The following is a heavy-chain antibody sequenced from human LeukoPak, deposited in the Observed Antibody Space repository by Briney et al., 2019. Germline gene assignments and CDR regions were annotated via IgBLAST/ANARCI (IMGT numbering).Heavy chain of an antibody. CDR2: IRGKAYGRTT. Sequence: GGSLRFSCTASGFTFGDYAMSWFRQAPGKGLEWVGFIRGKAYGRTTEYAASVKGRFTISRDDSKSIAYLQMNSLKTEDTAVYYCSRAQSGFCGGDCYSNYWGQGTLVSVSS. V-gene: IGHV3-49*03. CDR3: SRAQSGFCGGDCYSNY. CDR1: GFTFGDYA. J-gene: IGHJ4*02. D-gene: IGHD2-21*02.